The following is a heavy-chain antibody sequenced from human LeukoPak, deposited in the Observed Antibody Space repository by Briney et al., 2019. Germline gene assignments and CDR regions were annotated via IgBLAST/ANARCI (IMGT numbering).Heavy chain of an antibody. D-gene: IGHD1/OR15-1a*01. CDR2: IYYSGST. CDR3: ARGTRY. CDR1: GGSIRRYY. J-gene: IGHJ4*02. Sequence: PSETLSLTCTVSGGSIRRYYWSWIRQPPGKGLEWIGYIYYSGSTNYNPSLKSRVTISVDTSKNQFSLNLSSVTAADTAVYYCARGTRYWGQGTLVTVSS. V-gene: IGHV4-59*08.